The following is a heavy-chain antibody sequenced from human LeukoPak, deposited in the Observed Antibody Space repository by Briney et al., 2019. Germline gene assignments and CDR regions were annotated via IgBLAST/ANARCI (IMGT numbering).Heavy chain of an antibody. CDR2: ISYDGSKK. D-gene: IGHD3-22*01. V-gene: IGHV3-30*18. J-gene: IGHJ2*01. CDR1: GFIFSSYG. Sequence: GGSLRLSCAASGFIFSSYGMHWVRQAPGKGLEWVAVISYDGSKKYYADSVKGRFTISRDNSKNTLYLQMNSLRAEDTAVYYCAKASDYYDSSGYSNWYFDLWGRGTLVTVSS. CDR3: AKASDYYDSSGYSNWYFDL.